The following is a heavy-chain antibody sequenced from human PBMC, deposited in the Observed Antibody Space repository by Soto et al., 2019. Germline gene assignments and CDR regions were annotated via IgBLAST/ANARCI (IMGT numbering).Heavy chain of an antibody. CDR2: IYSGGST. CDR3: ARDVYERGGDYYYYYGMDV. J-gene: IGHJ6*02. CDR1: GFTVSSNY. Sequence: GGSLRLSCAASGFTVSSNYMSWVRQAPGKGLEWVSVIYSGGSTYYADSVKGRFTISRDNSKNTLYLQMNSLRAEDTAVYYCARDVYERGGDYYYYYGMDVWGQGTTVTVSS. V-gene: IGHV3-66*01. D-gene: IGHD3-10*02.